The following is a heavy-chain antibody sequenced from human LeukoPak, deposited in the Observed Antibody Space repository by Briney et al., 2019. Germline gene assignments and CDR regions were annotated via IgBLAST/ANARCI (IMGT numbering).Heavy chain of an antibody. CDR1: GGSITNYY. Sequence: SETLSLTCTVSGGSITNYYWSWIRQPPGKGLEWIGYIYYSGSTNYNPSLKSRVTISLDTSKSQFSLKLSSVTAADTAVYHCASTPGVAATLYYYYMDVWRKGTTVTVSS. CDR3: ASTPGVAATLYYYYMDV. D-gene: IGHD2-15*01. V-gene: IGHV4-59*01. J-gene: IGHJ6*03. CDR2: IYYSGST.